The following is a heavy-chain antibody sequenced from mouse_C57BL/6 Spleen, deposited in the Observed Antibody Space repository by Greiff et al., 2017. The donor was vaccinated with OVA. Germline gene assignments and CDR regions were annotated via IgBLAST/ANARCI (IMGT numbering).Heavy chain of an antibody. D-gene: IGHD1-1*02. Sequence: EVKLMESGGGLVKPGGSLKLSCAASGFTFSDYGMHWVRQAPEKGLEWVAYISSGSSTIYYADTVKGRFTISRDNAKNTLFLQMTSLRSEDTAMYYCATGGGDYWGQGTTLTVSS. V-gene: IGHV5-17*01. CDR2: ISSGSSTI. CDR3: ATGGGDY. CDR1: GFTFSDYG. J-gene: IGHJ2*01.